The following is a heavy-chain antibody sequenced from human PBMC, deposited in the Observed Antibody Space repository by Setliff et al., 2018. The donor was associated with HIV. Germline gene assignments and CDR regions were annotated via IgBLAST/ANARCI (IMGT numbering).Heavy chain of an antibody. J-gene: IGHJ4*02. CDR1: GFNFNDYT. Sequence: GGSLRLSCAASGFNFNDYTMHWVRQAPGKGLEWVANINQDGSHKYYVDSVKGRFTISRDTAKNSLYLQMNSLRVEDTAVYYCARDHWVAGLDYWGQGTLVTVSS. D-gene: IGHD6-19*01. CDR2: INQDGSHK. CDR3: ARDHWVAGLDY. V-gene: IGHV3-7*01.